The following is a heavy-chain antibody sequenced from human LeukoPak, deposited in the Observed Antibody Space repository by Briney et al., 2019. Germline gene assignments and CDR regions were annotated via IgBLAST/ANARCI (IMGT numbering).Heavy chain of an antibody. CDR2: IKSKTIGGTP. CDR3: AGNYDSWTGLNY. V-gene: IGHV3-15*01. J-gene: IGHJ4*02. CDR1: GFTFSNAW. Sequence: GGSLRLSCAASGFTFSNAWMSWVRQTPGKGLEWVGRIKSKTIGGTPDYAAPVKGRFTISRDDSKDTAYLQVNSLKPEDTAVYYCAGNYDSWTGLNYWGLGTLVTVSS. D-gene: IGHD3-3*01.